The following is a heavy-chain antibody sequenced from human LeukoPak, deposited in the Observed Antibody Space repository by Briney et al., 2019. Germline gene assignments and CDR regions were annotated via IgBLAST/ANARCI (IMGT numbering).Heavy chain of an antibody. J-gene: IGHJ4*02. V-gene: IGHV3-23*01. CDR3: AKSLSGGGYYFEY. CDR1: GFTFSNYA. D-gene: IGHD3-10*01. CDR2: ISDSGGST. Sequence: PGGSLRLSCAASGFTFSNYAMTWVRQAPGKGLEWVSGISDSGGSTYYADSVKGRFTISRDNSKNTLYPQMNSLRAEDTAVYYCAKSLSGGGYYFEYWGQGTLVTVSS.